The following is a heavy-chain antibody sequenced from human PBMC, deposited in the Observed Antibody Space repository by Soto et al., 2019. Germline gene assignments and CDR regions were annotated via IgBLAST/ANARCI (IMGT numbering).Heavy chain of an antibody. CDR1: GYTFTSYG. D-gene: IGHD6-13*01. CDR3: ARDAAAGLNDY. J-gene: IGHJ4*02. V-gene: IGHV1-18*01. CDR2: ISAYNGNT. Sequence: QVQLVQSGAEVKKPGASVKVSCKPSGYTFTSYGISWVRQAPGQGLEWMGWISAYNGNTKYVQKFQGRVTMTTDTSTSTAYMELRSLRSDDTDVYYCARDAAAGLNDYWGQGTLVTVSS.